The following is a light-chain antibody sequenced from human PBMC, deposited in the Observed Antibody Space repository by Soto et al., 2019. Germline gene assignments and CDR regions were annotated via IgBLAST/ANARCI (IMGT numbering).Light chain of an antibody. CDR3: QQYGSSGT. CDR1: QSVSTNY. CDR2: GAS. Sequence: EIGLTQYPGTLSLSPGERATLSCRGSQSVSTNYLAWYQHQPGQAPRPPIYGASNRATGIPDTFSGSRSGTAFTLAISSLQPEDLAVYYCQQYGSSGTFGQGTKVDI. J-gene: IGKJ1*01. V-gene: IGKV3-20*01.